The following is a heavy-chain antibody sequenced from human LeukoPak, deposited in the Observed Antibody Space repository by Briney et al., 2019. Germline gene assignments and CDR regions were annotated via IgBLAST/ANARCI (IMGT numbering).Heavy chain of an antibody. J-gene: IGHJ4*02. CDR1: GYSISSGYY. D-gene: IGHD3-3*01. CDR2: IYHRGST. V-gene: IGHV4-38-2*02. CDR3: ARGAEYYAIWRGYAGYSDY. Sequence: SSETLSLTCTVSGYSISSGYYWGWIRQPPGKGLEWVGSIYHRGSTYYNPSLTSRVTISLDRSKKKFSLKLTSVTAADTAVYFCARGAEYYAIWRGYAGYSDYWGQGISVTVSS.